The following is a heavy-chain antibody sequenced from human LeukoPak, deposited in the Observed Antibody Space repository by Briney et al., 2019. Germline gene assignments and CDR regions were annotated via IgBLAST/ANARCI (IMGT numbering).Heavy chain of an antibody. D-gene: IGHD5-12*01. J-gene: IGHJ4*02. CDR1: GGSISSGTYY. V-gene: IGHV4-61*10. Sequence: SETLSLTCTVSGGSISSGTYYWSWIRQPAGKGLEWIGHIYISGSTNYNPSLKSRVTTSVDTSKNQFSLKLNSVTAADTAVYYCARVSGYDWESFYDYWGQGTLVTVSS. CDR3: ARVSGYDWESFYDY. CDR2: IYISGST.